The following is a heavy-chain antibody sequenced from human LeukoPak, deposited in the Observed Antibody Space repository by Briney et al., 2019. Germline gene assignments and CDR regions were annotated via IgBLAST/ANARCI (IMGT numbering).Heavy chain of an antibody. D-gene: IGHD3-22*01. CDR1: GASFNSDDQY. Sequence: PSETLSPTCTVSGASFNSDDQYWNWIRQSPGKGLEWIGSIHPSGMLYNNPSLESRVTMSRDTSKNQFSLNLNSVTAADTAVYFCSRGQDSRKLGYWGQGILVTVSS. J-gene: IGHJ4*02. CDR2: IHPSGML. CDR3: SRGQDSRKLGY. V-gene: IGHV4-31*03.